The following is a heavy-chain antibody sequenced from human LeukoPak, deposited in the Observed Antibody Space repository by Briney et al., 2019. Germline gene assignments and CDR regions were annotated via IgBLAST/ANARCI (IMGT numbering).Heavy chain of an antibody. V-gene: IGHV3-33*06. CDR2: IWYDGSNK. J-gene: IGHJ5*02. CDR1: GFTLSNYG. D-gene: IGHD2-15*01. CDR3: AKDVAYCSGGSCYLLNWFDP. Sequence: GGSLRLSCAASGFTLSNYGMHWVRQAPGKGLEWVAVIWYDGSNKYYADSVKGRFTISRDNSKNTLYLQMNSLRAEDTAVYYCAKDVAYCSGGSCYLLNWFDPWGQGTLVTVSS.